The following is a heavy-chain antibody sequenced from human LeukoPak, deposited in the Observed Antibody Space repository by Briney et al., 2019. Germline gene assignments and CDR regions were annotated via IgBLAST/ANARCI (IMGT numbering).Heavy chain of an antibody. CDR1: GYTFTSYG. V-gene: IGHV1-69*05. CDR2: IIPIFGTA. Sequence: ASVKVSCKASGYTFTSYGISWVRQAPGQGLEWMGGIIPIFGTANYAQKFQGRVTITTDESTSTAYMELSSLRSEDTAVYYCARGLITMVRGAYFDYWGQGTLVTVSS. J-gene: IGHJ4*02. D-gene: IGHD3-10*01. CDR3: ARGLITMVRGAYFDY.